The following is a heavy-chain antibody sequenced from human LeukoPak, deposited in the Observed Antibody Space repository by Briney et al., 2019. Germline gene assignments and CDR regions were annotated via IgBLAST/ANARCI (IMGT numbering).Heavy chain of an antibody. Sequence: GGSLRLSCAASGFTFSNYAMNWVRQAPGKGLEWVSGISTTDATTSYADSVKGRFTISTDNSTNTLYLQMQRLRAEATTKYYCAKDISGYDSFDYWGERTQVTVSS. CDR1: GFTFSNYA. J-gene: IGHJ4*02. D-gene: IGHD5-12*01. V-gene: IGHV3-23*01. CDR2: ISTTDATT. CDR3: AKDISGYDSFDY.